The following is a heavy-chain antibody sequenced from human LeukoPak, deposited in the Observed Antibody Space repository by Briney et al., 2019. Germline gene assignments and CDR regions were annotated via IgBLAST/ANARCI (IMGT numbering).Heavy chain of an antibody. V-gene: IGHV4-59*12. J-gene: IGHJ4*02. CDR3: ARDRDGYGDYNYYFDY. D-gene: IGHD4-17*01. CDR2: IYYSGST. CDR1: GGSISSYY. Sequence: PSETLSLTCTVSGGSISSYYWSWIRQPPGKGLEWIGYIYYSGSTNYNPSLKSRVTISVDTSKNQFSLKLSSVTAADTAVYYCARDRDGYGDYNYYFDYWGQGTLVTVSS.